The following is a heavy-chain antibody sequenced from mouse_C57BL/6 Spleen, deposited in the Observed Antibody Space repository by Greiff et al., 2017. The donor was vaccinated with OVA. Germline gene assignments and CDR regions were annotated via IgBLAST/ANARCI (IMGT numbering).Heavy chain of an antibody. J-gene: IGHJ3*01. CDR3: ARLGRGAY. CDR1: GFTFSDYG. CDR2: ISSGSSTI. D-gene: IGHD4-1*01. V-gene: IGHV5-17*01. Sequence: EVMLVESGGGLVKPGGSLKLSCAASGFTFSDYGMHWVRQAPEKGLAWVAYISSGSSTIYYADTVKGRFTISRDNAKNTLFLQMTSLRSEDTAMYYCARLGRGAYWGQGTLVTVSA.